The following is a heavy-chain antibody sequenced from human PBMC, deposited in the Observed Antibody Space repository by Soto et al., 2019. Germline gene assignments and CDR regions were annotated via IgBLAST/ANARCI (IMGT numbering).Heavy chain of an antibody. V-gene: IGHV3-74*03. D-gene: IGHD5-18*01. Sequence: GGSLRLSCAASGFTFSNFWMHWVRQARGKGLVWVSRVYSDGSGPMYADSVKGRFTISRDNAKSTLYLQMNSLRPEDTAVYYCATLNSFGSDYWGRGTLVTVSS. CDR1: GFTFSNFW. J-gene: IGHJ4*02. CDR2: VYSDGSGP. CDR3: ATLNSFGSDY.